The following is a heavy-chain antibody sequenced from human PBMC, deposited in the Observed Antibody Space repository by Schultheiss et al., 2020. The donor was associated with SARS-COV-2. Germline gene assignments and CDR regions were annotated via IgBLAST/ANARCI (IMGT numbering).Heavy chain of an antibody. CDR1: GFTFSSYS. D-gene: IGHD3-3*02. CDR3: AKCPSICNYYGMDV. CDR2: ISAYDGST. J-gene: IGHJ6*02. V-gene: IGHV3-23*01. Sequence: GGSLRLTCAASGFTFSSYSMNWVRQAPGKGLEWVSGISAYDGSTYYADSVKGRFTISRDNAKNSLYLQMNSLRAEDTAVYYCAKCPSICNYYGMDVWGQGTTVTVSS.